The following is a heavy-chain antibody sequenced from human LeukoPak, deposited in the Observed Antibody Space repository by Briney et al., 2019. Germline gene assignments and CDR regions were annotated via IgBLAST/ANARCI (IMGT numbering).Heavy chain of an antibody. V-gene: IGHV3-30*18. D-gene: IGHD3-16*01. J-gene: IGHJ4*02. CDR1: RFTFRSYG. CDR3: AKEYDSLYYFDY. CDR2: ISYDGSKE. Sequence: GGSLRLSCAASRFTFRSYGMHWVCQAPGKGLEWVAVISYDGSKEHYGDSVKGRFSISRDNSKNTLYLQMNSLRAEDTAVYYCAKEYDSLYYFDYWGQGTLVTVSS.